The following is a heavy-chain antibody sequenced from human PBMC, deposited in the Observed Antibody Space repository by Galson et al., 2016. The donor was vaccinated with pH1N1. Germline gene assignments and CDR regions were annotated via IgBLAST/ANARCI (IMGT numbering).Heavy chain of an antibody. CDR1: GFTFDDYA. J-gene: IGHJ4*02. Sequence: SLRLSCAAAGFTFDDYAMHWVRQVPGKGLDWVSGISWNSGSIGDADSVKGRFTIFRDNAKNSLYLQMNSLRAEDTALYYCARAHGYSSGWYDYWGQGTLVTVSS. CDR3: ARAHGYSSGWYDY. D-gene: IGHD6-19*01. CDR2: ISWNSGSI. V-gene: IGHV3-9*01.